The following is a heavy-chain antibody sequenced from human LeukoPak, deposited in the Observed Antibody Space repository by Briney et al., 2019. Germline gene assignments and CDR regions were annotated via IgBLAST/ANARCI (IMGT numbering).Heavy chain of an antibody. D-gene: IGHD3-10*01. CDR1: GFTFSSYA. J-gene: IGHJ6*02. Sequence: PGGSLRLSCAASGFTFSSYAMSWVRQAPGKGLEWVSAISGSGGSTYYADSVKGRFTISRDNSKNTLYLQMNSLRAEDTAVYYCAKDTGITMVRGGYGMDVWGQGTTVTVSS. CDR2: ISGSGGST. V-gene: IGHV3-23*01. CDR3: AKDTGITMVRGGYGMDV.